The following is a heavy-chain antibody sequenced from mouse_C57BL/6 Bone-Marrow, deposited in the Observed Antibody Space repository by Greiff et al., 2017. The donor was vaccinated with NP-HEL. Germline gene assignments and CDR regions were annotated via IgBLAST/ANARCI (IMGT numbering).Heavy chain of an antibody. Sequence: EVQLVESGPGLVKPSQSLSLTCSVPGFSITSGYYCNWIRQFPGNKLEWMGYISYDGSHNSNPSLKNRLSITRDTAKNQFFLKLNSVTTEDTATHYCATYYDYDGGDYWGQGTTLTVSS. CDR2: ISYDGSH. J-gene: IGHJ2*01. CDR3: ATYYDYDGGDY. CDR1: GFSITSGYY. V-gene: IGHV3-6*01. D-gene: IGHD2-4*01.